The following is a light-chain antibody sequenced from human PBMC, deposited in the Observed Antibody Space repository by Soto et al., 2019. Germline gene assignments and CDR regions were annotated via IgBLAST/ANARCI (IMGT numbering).Light chain of an antibody. Sequence: EIVLTQSPATLSLSPGARATLSCRASQSISAHLAWYQQKPGQAPRLLIYDASNRATGIPARFGGSGSGTDFTLTINRLEPEDFAMYFCQQYGSSPWTFGQGTKVDIK. CDR3: QQYGSSPWT. CDR2: DAS. V-gene: IGKV3-11*01. CDR1: QSISAH. J-gene: IGKJ1*01.